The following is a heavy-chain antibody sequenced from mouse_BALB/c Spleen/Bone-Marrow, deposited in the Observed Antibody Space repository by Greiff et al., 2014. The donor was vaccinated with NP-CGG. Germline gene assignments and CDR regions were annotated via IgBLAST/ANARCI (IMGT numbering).Heavy chain of an antibody. V-gene: IGHV1-14*01. CDR2: INPYNDGT. CDR1: GYTFTSYV. CDR3: ARREDGYGTFYWYFDV. Sequence: EVQVVESGPELVKPGASVKMSCKASGYTFTSYVMHWVEQKPGQGLEWIGYINPYNDGTKYNEKFKGKATLTSDKSSSTAYMELSSLTSEDSAVYYCARREDGYGTFYWYFDVWGAGTTVTVSS. D-gene: IGHD2-2*01. J-gene: IGHJ1*01.